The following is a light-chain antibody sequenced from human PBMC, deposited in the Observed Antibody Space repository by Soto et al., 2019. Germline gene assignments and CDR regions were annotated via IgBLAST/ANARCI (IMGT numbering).Light chain of an antibody. V-gene: IGKV3-15*01. J-gene: IGKJ1*01. CDR1: QSVSSN. CDR2: GAS. CDR3: QQYNNWPPWT. Sequence: EMVMTQSPATLSVSPGERATLPCRASQSVSSNLAWYQQKPGQAPRLLIYGASTRATGIPARFSGSGSGTEFTLAISSLQSEDFAVYYCQQYNNWPPWTFGQGTKV.